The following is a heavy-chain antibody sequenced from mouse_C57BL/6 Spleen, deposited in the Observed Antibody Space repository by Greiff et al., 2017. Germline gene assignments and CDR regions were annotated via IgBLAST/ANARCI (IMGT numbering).Heavy chain of an antibody. CDR2: IYPSDSET. V-gene: IGHV1-61*01. D-gene: IGHD2-4*01. Sequence: QVQLQQPGAELVRPGSSVKLSCKASGYTFTSYWLDWVKQRPGQGLEWIGNIYPSDSETHYNQKFKDKATLTVDKSSSTAYMQLSSLTSEDSAVYYCASRYDYDWFAYWGQGTLVTVSA. J-gene: IGHJ3*01. CDR3: ASRYDYDWFAY. CDR1: GYTFTSYW.